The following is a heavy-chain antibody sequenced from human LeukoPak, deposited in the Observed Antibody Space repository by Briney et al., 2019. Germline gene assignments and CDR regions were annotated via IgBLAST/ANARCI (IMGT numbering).Heavy chain of an antibody. V-gene: IGHV4-39*01. CDR3: ARPLGVGPIGGSSPPSWFDP. CDR2: IYYSGST. J-gene: IGHJ5*02. D-gene: IGHD1-26*01. Sequence: PSETLSLTCTVSGGSISSSSYYWGWIRQPPGKGLEWIGSIYYSGSTYYNPSLKSRVTISVDTSKNQFSLKLSSVTAADTAVYYCARPLGVGPIGGSSPPSWFDPWGQGTLVTVSS. CDR1: GGSISSSSYY.